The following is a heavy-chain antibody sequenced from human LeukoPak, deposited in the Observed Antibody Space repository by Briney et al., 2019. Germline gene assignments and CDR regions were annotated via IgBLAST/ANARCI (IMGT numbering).Heavy chain of an antibody. CDR2: ISGSGGST. CDR3: ARGPLIVVVIPPGSYMDV. J-gene: IGHJ6*03. V-gene: IGHV3-23*01. CDR1: GFTFSSYA. Sequence: GGSLRLSCAASGFTFSSYAMSWVRQAPGKGLEWVSAISGSGGSTYYADSVKGRFTISRDNSKNTLYLQMNSLRAEDTAVYYCARGPLIVVVIPPGSYMDVWGKGTTVTVSS. D-gene: IGHD3-22*01.